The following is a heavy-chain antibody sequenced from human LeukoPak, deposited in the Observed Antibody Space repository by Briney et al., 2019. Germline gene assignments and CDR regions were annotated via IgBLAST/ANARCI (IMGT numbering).Heavy chain of an antibody. D-gene: IGHD6-19*01. CDR2: INPSGDVR. Sequence: ASVKVSCKASGYTFGTHWMHWVRQAPGQGLEWMAIINPSGDVRSYAQKFQGRVTVTRDTSISTAYMELSRLRSDDTAVYYCARDSSGWYDYWGQGTLVTVSS. J-gene: IGHJ4*02. CDR1: GYTFGTHW. V-gene: IGHV1-46*01. CDR3: ARDSSGWYDY.